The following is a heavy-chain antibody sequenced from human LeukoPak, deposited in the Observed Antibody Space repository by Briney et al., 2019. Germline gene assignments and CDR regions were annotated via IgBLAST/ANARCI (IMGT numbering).Heavy chain of an antibody. V-gene: IGHV1-24*01. J-gene: IGHJ4*02. CDR1: GYILSELS. CDR3: ARDHITMVRGSTPRFDY. Sequence: ASVKVSCKVSGYILSELSMHWVRQPPGKGLEWMGGFDPEEDETIYAQRFQGRITMTEDTSTDTAYMELSSLRSDDTAVYYCARDHITMVRGSTPRFDYWGQGTLVTVSS. D-gene: IGHD3-10*01. CDR2: FDPEEDET.